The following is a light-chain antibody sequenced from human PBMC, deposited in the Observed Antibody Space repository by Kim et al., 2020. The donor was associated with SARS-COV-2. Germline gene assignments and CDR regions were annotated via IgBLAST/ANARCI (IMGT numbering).Light chain of an antibody. V-gene: IGLV2-23*02. CDR3: CSYAASGMVVV. CDR2: DVS. Sequence: QSALTQPASVSGSPGQSITISCTGTSSDVGISTLVSWYQQYPGKAPKLMIYDVSSRPSGVSDRFSASKSGNTASLTISGLQAEDEADYYCCSYAASGMVVVVCGGTQLAV. CDR1: SSDVGISTL. J-gene: IGLJ2*01.